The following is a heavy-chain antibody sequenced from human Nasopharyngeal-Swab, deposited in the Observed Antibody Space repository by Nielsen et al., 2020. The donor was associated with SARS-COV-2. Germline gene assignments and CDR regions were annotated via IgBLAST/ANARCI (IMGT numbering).Heavy chain of an antibody. V-gene: IGHV3-30*04. D-gene: IGHD3-3*01. CDR3: ARDDRYDFWSGYINWFDP. J-gene: IGHJ5*02. CDR2: ISYDGSNK. Sequence: SLRLSCAASGFTFSSYAMHWVRQAPGTGLEWVAVISYDGSNKSYADSGKGRFTITRDNSKNTLYLQMNSLRAEDTAVYYCARDDRYDFWSGYINWFDPWGQGTLVTVSS. CDR1: GFTFSSYA.